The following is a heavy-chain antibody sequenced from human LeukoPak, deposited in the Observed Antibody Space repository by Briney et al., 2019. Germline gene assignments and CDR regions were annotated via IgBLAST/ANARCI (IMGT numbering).Heavy chain of an antibody. CDR2: ISGNSDRT. CDR1: GLTFSNYA. CDR3: AKGHGDYVPAEYLQH. V-gene: IGHV3-23*01. J-gene: IGHJ1*01. D-gene: IGHD4-17*01. Sequence: GGSLRLSCAGAGLTFSNYAMTWVRQAPGKGLEWVSSISGNSDRTYYADSVKGRFTISRDNSKNTVTLQMNSLRAEDTAVYSCAKGHGDYVPAEYLQHWGQGTLVTVSS.